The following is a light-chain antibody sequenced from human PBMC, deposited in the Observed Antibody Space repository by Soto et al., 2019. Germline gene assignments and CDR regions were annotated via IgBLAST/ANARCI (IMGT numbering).Light chain of an antibody. CDR1: QSVLYRSNNKNY. Sequence: DIVMTQSPDSLAVSLGERATINCKSSQSVLYRSNNKNYLAWYQQKPGQPPKLLIYWASTRESGVPDRFSGSGSGTDFTLTISSLQAEDVAVYYCQQYYSQRWTFGQGPKVEI. CDR2: WAS. CDR3: QQYYSQRWT. V-gene: IGKV4-1*01. J-gene: IGKJ1*01.